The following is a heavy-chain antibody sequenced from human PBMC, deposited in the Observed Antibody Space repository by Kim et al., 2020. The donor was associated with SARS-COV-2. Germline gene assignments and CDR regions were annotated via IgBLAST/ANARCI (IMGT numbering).Heavy chain of an antibody. V-gene: IGHV4-34*01. CDR1: GGSFSGYY. D-gene: IGHD3-22*01. CDR3: ALSRRSTMIVVGYPHAFDI. Sequence: SETLSLTCAVYGGSFSGYYWSWIRQPPGKGLEWIGEINHSGSTNYNPSLKSRVTISVDTSKNQFSLKLSSVTAADTAVYYCALSRRSTMIVVGYPHAFDIWGLGTMVTVSS. J-gene: IGHJ3*02. CDR2: INHSGST.